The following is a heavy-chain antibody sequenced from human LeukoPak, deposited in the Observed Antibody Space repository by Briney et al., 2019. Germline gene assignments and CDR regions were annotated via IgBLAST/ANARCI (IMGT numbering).Heavy chain of an antibody. Sequence: PWETLSLTCTVSGGSISSSSYYWGWIRQPPGKGLEWIGSIYYSGSTYYNPSLKSRVTISVDTSKSQFSLKLISVTAADTAVYYCARVFPPLVRAAMGFDYWGQGTLVTVSS. CDR3: ARVFPPLVRAAMGFDY. D-gene: IGHD2-2*01. J-gene: IGHJ4*02. CDR2: IYYSGST. CDR1: GGSISSSSYY. V-gene: IGHV4-39*07.